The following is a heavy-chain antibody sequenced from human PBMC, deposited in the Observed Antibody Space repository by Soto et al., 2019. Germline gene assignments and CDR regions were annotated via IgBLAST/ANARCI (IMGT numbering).Heavy chain of an antibody. CDR2: INAGNGNT. CDR3: ARDRDIVVVPAAMPAPDYYYYYGMDV. D-gene: IGHD2-2*01. Sequence: GASVKVSCKASGYTFTSYAMHWVRQAPGQRLEWMGWINAGNGNTKYSQKFQGRVTITRDTSASTAYMELSSLRSEDTAVYYCARDRDIVVVPAAMPAPDYYYYYGMDVWGQGTTVTVSS. V-gene: IGHV1-3*01. J-gene: IGHJ6*02. CDR1: GYTFTSYA.